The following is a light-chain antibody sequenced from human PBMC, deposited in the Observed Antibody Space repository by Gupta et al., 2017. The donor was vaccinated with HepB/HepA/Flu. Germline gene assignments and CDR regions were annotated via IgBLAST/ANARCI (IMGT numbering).Light chain of an antibody. V-gene: IGKV5-2*01. CDR1: QDIDDD. J-gene: IGKJ2*01. CDR2: EAT. Sequence: ETTLTQSPAFMSATPGDKVNISCKASQDIDDDMNWFQQKPGEAAVFIIQEATTLGDGIPTRFSGRGFGTNFTLTINNLESEDAAYYYCRQHDNYPRAFGQGTKMEIK. CDR3: RQHDNYPRA.